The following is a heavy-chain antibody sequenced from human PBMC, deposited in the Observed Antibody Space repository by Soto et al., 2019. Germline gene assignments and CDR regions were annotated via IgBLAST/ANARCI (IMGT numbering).Heavy chain of an antibody. CDR3: VRGASLNFDY. CDR1: GFTFDHYG. J-gene: IGHJ4*02. CDR2: VNWNGGST. V-gene: IGHV3-20*04. D-gene: IGHD1-26*01. Sequence: EVQLVESGGGVLRPGGSLRLSCAASGFTFDHYGMSWARQAPGKGLEWVSGVNWNGGSTGYADSVKGRFTISRDNAKNSLYLQMNSLRAEDTAFYYCVRGASLNFDYWGQGTLVTVSS.